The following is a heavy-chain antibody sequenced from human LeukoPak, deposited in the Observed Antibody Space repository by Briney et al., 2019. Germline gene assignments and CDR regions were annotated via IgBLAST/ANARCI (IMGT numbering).Heavy chain of an antibody. V-gene: IGHV3-23*01. Sequence: RPGGSLRLSCAASGFTFSGSAMSWVRQAPGKGLEWVSSISGSGGSTYYADSVKGRFTISRDNSKNTQYLQMISLRAEDTAVYYCAKVEYSSNIPQHWGQGTLVTVSS. D-gene: IGHD6-6*01. CDR2: ISGSGGST. J-gene: IGHJ1*01. CDR3: AKVEYSSNIPQH. CDR1: GFTFSGSA.